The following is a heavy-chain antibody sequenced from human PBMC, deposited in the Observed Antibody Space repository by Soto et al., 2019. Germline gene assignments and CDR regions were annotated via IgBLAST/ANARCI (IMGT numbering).Heavy chain of an antibody. CDR2: INHSGRT. D-gene: IGHD3-3*01. V-gene: IGHV4-34*01. CDR3: ARGRKYYDFWSGYSHPRYYFNY. Sequence: PSETLSLTCGVYGGSFSGYCWGWIRQPPGKGLEWIGEINHSGRTNYNPSLKSRVTISVDTSKSQFSLKLSSVTAADTAVYYCARGRKYYDFWSGYSHPRYYFNYWGQGTLVTVS. CDR1: GGSFSGYC. J-gene: IGHJ4*02.